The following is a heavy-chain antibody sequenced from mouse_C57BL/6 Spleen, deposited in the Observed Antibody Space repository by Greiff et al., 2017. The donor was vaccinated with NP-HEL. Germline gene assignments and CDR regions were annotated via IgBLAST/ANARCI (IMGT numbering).Heavy chain of an antibody. CDR2: IYPGDGDT. CDR1: GYAFSSSW. CDR3: ARSGQPPYYFDY. J-gene: IGHJ2*01. Sequence: QVQLKESGPELVKPGASVKISCKASGYAFSSSWMNWVKQRPGKGLEWIGRIYPGDGDTNYNGKFKGKATLTADKSSSTAYMQLSSLTSEDSAVYFCARSGQPPYYFDYWGQGTTLTVSS. D-gene: IGHD3-3*01. V-gene: IGHV1-82*01.